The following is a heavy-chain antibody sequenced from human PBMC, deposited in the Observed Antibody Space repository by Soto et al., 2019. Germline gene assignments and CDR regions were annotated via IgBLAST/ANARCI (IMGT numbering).Heavy chain of an antibody. CDR3: ASATGYSYGPSDY. CDR2: ISYDGSNK. Sequence: GSLRLSCAASGFTFSSYAMHWVRQAPGKGLEWVAVISYDGSNKYYADSVKGRFTISRDNSKNTLYLQMNSLRAEDTAVYYCASATGYSYGPSDYWGQGTLVTVSS. J-gene: IGHJ4*02. V-gene: IGHV3-30-3*01. D-gene: IGHD5-18*01. CDR1: GFTFSSYA.